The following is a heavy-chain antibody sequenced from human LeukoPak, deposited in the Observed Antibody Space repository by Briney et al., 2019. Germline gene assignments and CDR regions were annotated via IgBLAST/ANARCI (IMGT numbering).Heavy chain of an antibody. V-gene: IGHV3-30*18. J-gene: IGHJ4*02. CDR3: AKDKIWFGELLDY. CDR1: GFTFSNYG. CDR2: ITYDGYYK. Sequence: GGSLRLSCAASGFTFSNYGMHWVRQAPGKGLEWVALITYDGYYKYYADSVKGRFTISRDNSKNMYLQMNSLRAEDTAVYYCAKDKIWFGELLDYWGQGTLVTVSS. D-gene: IGHD3-10*01.